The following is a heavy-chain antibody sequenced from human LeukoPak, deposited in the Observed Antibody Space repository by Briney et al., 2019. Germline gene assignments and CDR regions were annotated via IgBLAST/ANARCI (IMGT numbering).Heavy chain of an antibody. CDR1: GGSISSSNW. J-gene: IGHJ4*02. CDR3: ARHLQQLTPDY. Sequence: PSETLSLTCAVSGGSISSSNWWSWVRQPPGKGLEWIGEIYHSGSTNYNPSLKSRVTISVDTSKNQFSLKLSSVTAADTAVYYCARHLQQLTPDYWGQGTLVTVSS. V-gene: IGHV4-4*02. D-gene: IGHD6-13*01. CDR2: IYHSGST.